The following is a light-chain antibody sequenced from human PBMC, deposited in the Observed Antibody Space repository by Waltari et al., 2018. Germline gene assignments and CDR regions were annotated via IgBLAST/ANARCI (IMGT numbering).Light chain of an antibody. CDR3: GTWDSSLSGAV. CDR2: EDS. Sequence: QSVLTPPPSVSAAPGPRVTIPCSGGHPNIGTHYVSWYPQFPGTAPKLLIYEDSERPSGVPGRFSGSKSGTSATLDITGLQAGDEADYYCGTWDSSLSGAVFGGGTHLTVL. CDR1: HPNIGTHY. V-gene: IGLV1-51*02. J-gene: IGLJ7*01.